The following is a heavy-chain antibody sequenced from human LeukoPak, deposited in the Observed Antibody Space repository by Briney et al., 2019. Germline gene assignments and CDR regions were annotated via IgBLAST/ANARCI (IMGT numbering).Heavy chain of an antibody. CDR3: ARGIRRYNWFDP. Sequence: SQTLSLTCAVSGGSSSSGGYSWSWIRQPPGKGLEWIGYIYHSGSTYYNPSLKSRVTISVGRSKNQFSLKLSSVTAADTAVYYCARGIRRYNWFDPWGQGTLVTVSS. V-gene: IGHV4-30-2*01. CDR1: GGSSSSGGYS. CDR2: IYHSGST. J-gene: IGHJ5*02. D-gene: IGHD2/OR15-2a*01.